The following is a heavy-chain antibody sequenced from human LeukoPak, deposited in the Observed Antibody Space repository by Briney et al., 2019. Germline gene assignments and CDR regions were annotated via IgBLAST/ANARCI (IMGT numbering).Heavy chain of an antibody. Sequence: SETLSLTCTVSGGSISSSSYYWGWIRQPPGKGLEWIGSIYYSGSTYYNPSLKSRVTISIDTSKNQFSLKLTSVTAADTAVYYCARRALRGYTITDWGQGTLVTVSS. V-gene: IGHV4-39*01. CDR2: IYYSGST. J-gene: IGHJ4*02. CDR3: ARRALRGYTITD. CDR1: GGSISSSSYY. D-gene: IGHD2-8*01.